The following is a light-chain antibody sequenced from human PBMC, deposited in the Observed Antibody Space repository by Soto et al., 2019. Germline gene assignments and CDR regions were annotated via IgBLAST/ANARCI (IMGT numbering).Light chain of an antibody. V-gene: IGKV3-11*01. CDR2: DAS. CDR3: QQRSNWPPIT. CDR1: QSVSSY. J-gene: IGKJ5*01. Sequence: EIVLTQSPATLSLSPGERATLSCRASQSVSSYLAWYQHKPGQAPRLLIYDASIRATGVPARFSGSGSGTDFTLTISTLEPEDFALYYCQQRSNWPPITFGQRTRLEIK.